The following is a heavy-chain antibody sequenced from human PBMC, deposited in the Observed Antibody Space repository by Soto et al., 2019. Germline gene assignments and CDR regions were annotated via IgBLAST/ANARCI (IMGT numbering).Heavy chain of an antibody. CDR2: IIPIFGTA. J-gene: IGHJ5*02. Sequence: SVKVSCKASGGTFSSYAISWVRQAPGQGLEWMGGIIPIFGTANYAQKFQGRVTITADESTSTAYMELSSLRSEDTAAYYCARDQGLYYYDSSGYWVDPWGQGTLVTLSS. V-gene: IGHV1-69*13. CDR1: GGTFSSYA. CDR3: ARDQGLYYYDSSGYWVDP. D-gene: IGHD3-22*01.